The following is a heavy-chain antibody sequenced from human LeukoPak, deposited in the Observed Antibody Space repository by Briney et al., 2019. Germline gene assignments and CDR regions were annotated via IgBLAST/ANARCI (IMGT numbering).Heavy chain of an antibody. CDR2: IYHSGST. CDR1: GYSISSGYY. J-gene: IGHJ4*02. V-gene: IGHV4-38-2*02. D-gene: IGHD1-26*01. CDR3: ARDEELEHPFDY. Sequence: TSETLSLTCTVSGYSISSGYYWGWIRQPPGKGLEWIGSIYHSGSTYYNPSLKSRVTISVDTSKNQFSLKLSSVTAADTAVYYCARDEELEHPFDYWGQGTLVTVSS.